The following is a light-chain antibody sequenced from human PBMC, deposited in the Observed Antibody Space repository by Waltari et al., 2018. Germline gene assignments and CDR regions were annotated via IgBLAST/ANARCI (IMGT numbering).Light chain of an antibody. CDR1: IGSIPGHY. J-gene: IGLJ3*02. CDR2: EDH. Sequence: NFLLTQPHSVSESPGKTVSISCTRSIGSIPGHYVHWYQQRPGSAPITVIYEDHQRPSGVPERFSGSIDSSSNSASLIISGRKTEDEADYYCQSSGDNVRVFGGGTKLTVL. CDR3: QSSGDNVRV. V-gene: IGLV6-57*04.